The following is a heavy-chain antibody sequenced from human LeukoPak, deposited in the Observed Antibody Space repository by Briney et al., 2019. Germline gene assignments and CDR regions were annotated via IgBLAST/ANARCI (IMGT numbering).Heavy chain of an antibody. D-gene: IGHD1-26*01. Sequence: GGSLRLSCAASGLTFRNYAMSWVRQAPGKGLEWVSVIYSGGSTYYADSVKGRFTISRDNSKNTLYLQMNSLRAEDTAVYYCARDRSGSFTFDYWGQGTLVTVSS. CDR1: GLTFRNYA. CDR3: ARDRSGSFTFDY. V-gene: IGHV3-53*01. J-gene: IGHJ4*02. CDR2: IYSGGST.